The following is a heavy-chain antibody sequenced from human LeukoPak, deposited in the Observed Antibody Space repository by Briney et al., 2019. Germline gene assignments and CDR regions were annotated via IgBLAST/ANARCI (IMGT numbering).Heavy chain of an antibody. CDR1: GGSISSGGYY. Sequence: SETLSLTCAVSGGSISSGGYYWSWIRQPPGKGLEWIGYIYHSGSTYYNPSLKSRVTISVDRSKNQFSLKLSSVTAADTAVYYCARESIAAANFDYWGQGTLVTVSS. CDR3: ARESIAAANFDY. D-gene: IGHD6-13*01. CDR2: IYHSGST. J-gene: IGHJ4*02. V-gene: IGHV4-30-2*01.